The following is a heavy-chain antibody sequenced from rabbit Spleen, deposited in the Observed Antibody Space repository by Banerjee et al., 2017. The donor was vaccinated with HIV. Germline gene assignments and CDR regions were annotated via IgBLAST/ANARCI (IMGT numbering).Heavy chain of an antibody. CDR3: ARDGVGGSYFAL. D-gene: IGHD8-1*01. CDR1: GFTLSRYY. CDR2: IDPVFGVA. J-gene: IGHJ4*01. V-gene: IGHV1S7*01. Sequence: QLEESAGGLVQPGGSLKLSCKASGFTLSRYYMNWVRQAPGKGLEWIGYIDPVFGVAYYANWVNGRFSISRENAQNTVFLQMTSLTAADTATYFCARDGVGGSYFALWGQGTMVTV.